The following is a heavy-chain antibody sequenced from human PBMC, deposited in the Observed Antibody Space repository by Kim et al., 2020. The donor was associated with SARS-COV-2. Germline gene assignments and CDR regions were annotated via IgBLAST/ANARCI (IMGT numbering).Heavy chain of an antibody. J-gene: IGHJ6*02. Sequence: ASVKVSCKASGYTFTSYYMHWVRQAPGQGLEWMGIINPSGGSTSYAQKFQGRVTMTRDTSTSTVYMELSSLRSEDTAVYYCARGKKVATIRSERNYYYYYGMDVWGQGTTVTVSS. V-gene: IGHV1-46*01. CDR3: ARGKKVATIRSERNYYYYYGMDV. CDR1: GYTFTSYY. CDR2: INPSGGST. D-gene: IGHD5-12*01.